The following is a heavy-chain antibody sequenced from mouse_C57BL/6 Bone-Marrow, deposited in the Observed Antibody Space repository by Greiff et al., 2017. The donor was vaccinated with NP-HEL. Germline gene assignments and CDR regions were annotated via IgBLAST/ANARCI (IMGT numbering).Heavy chain of an antibody. Sequence: EVNVVESGGDLVKPGGSLKLSCAASGFTFSSYGMSWVRQTPDKRLEWVATISSGGSYTYYPDSVKGRFTITRDNAKNTLYLQMSSLKSEDTAMYYCARPTVITTYAMDYWGQGTSVTVSS. D-gene: IGHD2-4*01. CDR3: ARPTVITTYAMDY. CDR1: GFTFSSYG. V-gene: IGHV5-6*01. J-gene: IGHJ4*01. CDR2: ISSGGSYT.